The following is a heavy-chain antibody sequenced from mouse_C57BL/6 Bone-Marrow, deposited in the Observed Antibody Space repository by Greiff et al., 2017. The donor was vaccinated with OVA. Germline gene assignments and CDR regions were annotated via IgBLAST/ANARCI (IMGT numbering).Heavy chain of an antibody. Sequence: EVQLVESGGGLVKPGGSLKLSCAASGFTFSSYAMSWVRQTPEKRLEWVATISDGGSYTYYPDNVKGRFTISRDNAKNNLYLQMSHLKSEDTAKYYCARDGYYVYAWFAYWGQGTLVTVSA. CDR3: ARDGYYVYAWFAY. V-gene: IGHV5-4*01. CDR1: GFTFSSYA. J-gene: IGHJ3*01. D-gene: IGHD2-3*01. CDR2: ISDGGSYT.